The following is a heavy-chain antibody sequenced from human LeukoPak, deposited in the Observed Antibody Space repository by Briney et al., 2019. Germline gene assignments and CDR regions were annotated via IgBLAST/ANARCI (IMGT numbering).Heavy chain of an antibody. CDR3: AREDYNWNDYYYYGMDV. CDR1: GFTFENYV. CDR2: INWNGGST. J-gene: IGHJ6*02. Sequence: GGSLRLSCEASGFTFENYVMSWVRQAPGKGLEWVSTINWNGGSTGYADSVKGRFTTSRDNAKNSLFLQMNSLRAEDTAFYYCAREDYNWNDYYYYGMDVWGQGTTVTVSS. V-gene: IGHV3-20*04. D-gene: IGHD1-20*01.